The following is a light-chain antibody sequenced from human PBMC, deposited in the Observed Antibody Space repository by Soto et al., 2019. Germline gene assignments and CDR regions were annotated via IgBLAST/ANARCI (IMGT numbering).Light chain of an antibody. CDR2: LGS. V-gene: IGKV2-28*01. J-gene: IGKJ2*01. Sequence: DIVLTQSPLSLPVTPGEPASISCRSSQSLLHSNGYNYLDWYLQKPGQSPQVLIYLGSNRASGVPDRFSGSGSGTDFTLKISRVEAEDVGVYYCMQALRSYTFGQGTKLEIK. CDR1: QSLLHSNGYNY. CDR3: MQALRSYT.